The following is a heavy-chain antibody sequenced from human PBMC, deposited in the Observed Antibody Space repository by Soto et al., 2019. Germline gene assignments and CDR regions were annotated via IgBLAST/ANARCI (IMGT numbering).Heavy chain of an antibody. CDR3: ARDGSYHQSTYYYYYGMDV. Sequence: SVKVSCKASGGTFSSYAISWVRQAPGQGLEWMGGIIPIFGTANYAQKFQGRVTITADESTSTAYMELSSLRSEDTAVYYCARDGSYHQSTYYYYYGMDVWGQGTTVTVSS. CDR2: IIPIFGTA. J-gene: IGHJ6*02. V-gene: IGHV1-69*13. CDR1: GGTFSSYA. D-gene: IGHD1-26*01.